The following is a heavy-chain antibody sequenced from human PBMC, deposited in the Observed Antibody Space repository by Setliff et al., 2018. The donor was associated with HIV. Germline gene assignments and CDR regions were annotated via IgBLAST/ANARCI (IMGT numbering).Heavy chain of an antibody. D-gene: IGHD3-16*01. CDR2: INSDGSTP. CDR1: EFTFSDSW. J-gene: IGHJ4*02. Sequence: GGSLRLSCEASEFTFSDSWMHWVRQVPGQGLVWVSTINSDGSTPSYADSVKGRFTISRDDAKNTVYLQMNSLRADDTAVNYCARGEVWGTPTAGDFWGQGTLVTVSS. CDR3: ARGEVWGTPTAGDF. V-gene: IGHV3-74*01.